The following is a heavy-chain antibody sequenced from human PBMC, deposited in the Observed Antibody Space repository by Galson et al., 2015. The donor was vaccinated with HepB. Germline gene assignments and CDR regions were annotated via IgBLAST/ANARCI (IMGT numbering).Heavy chain of an antibody. J-gene: IGHJ6*02. D-gene: IGHD3-10*01. V-gene: IGHV1-46*01. CDR1: GYTFTSYY. CDR3: ARDRDPHYYGSGSYSVGMDV. CDR2: INPSGGST. Sequence: SVKVSCKASGYTFTSYYMHWVRQAPGQGLEWMGIINPSGGSTSYAQKFQGRVTMTRDASTSTVYMELSSLRSEDTAVYYCARDRDPHYYGSGSYSVGMDVWGQGTTVTVSS.